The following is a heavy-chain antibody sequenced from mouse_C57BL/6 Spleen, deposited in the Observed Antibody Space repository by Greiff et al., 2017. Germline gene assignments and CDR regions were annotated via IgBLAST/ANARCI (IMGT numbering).Heavy chain of an antibody. Sequence: EVQLQQSGPELVKPGASVKMSCKASGYTFTDYNMHWVKQSHGKSLEWIGYINPNNGGTSYNQKFKGQATLTVNKSSSTAYMELRSLTSEDSAVYYCARIRITTVVVPFDYWGQGTTLTVSS. D-gene: IGHD1-1*01. CDR2: INPNNGGT. CDR3: ARIRITTVVVPFDY. J-gene: IGHJ2*01. CDR1: GYTFTDYN. V-gene: IGHV1-22*01.